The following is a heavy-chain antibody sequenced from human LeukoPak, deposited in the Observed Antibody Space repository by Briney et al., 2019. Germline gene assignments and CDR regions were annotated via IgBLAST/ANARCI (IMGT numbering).Heavy chain of an antibody. D-gene: IGHD3-9*01. CDR3: AKDDKYYDILTGYYALNYFDY. J-gene: IGHJ4*02. V-gene: IGHV3-23*01. CDR1: GFTFSNYA. CDR2: ISGSGGSI. Sequence: GGSLRLSCAASGFTFSNYAMTWVRQAPGKGLEWVSVISGSGGSIEYADSVKGRFTISRDNSKNTLYLQMNSLRAEDTAVYYCAKDDKYYDILTGYYALNYFDYWGQGTLVTVSS.